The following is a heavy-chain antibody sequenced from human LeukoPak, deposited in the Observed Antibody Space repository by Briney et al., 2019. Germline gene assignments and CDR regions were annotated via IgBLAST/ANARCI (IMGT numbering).Heavy chain of an antibody. CDR2: IYYSGNT. CDR3: ARERILPDDAFDI. J-gene: IGHJ3*02. CDR1: GGSISSSSYY. Sequence: PSETLSLTCTVSGGSISSSSYYWGWIRQPPGKGLEWIGSIYYSGNTYYNPSLKSRVTISGDTSKNQFPLKLSSVTAADTAVYYCARERILPDDAFDIWGQGTMVTVSS. V-gene: IGHV4-39*06.